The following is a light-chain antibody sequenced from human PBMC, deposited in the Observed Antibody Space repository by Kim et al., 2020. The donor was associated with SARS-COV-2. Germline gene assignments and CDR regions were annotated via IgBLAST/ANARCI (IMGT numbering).Light chain of an antibody. CDR2: GAS. CDR3: QQYGSSPGT. J-gene: IGKJ2*01. CDR1: QSVTSSY. V-gene: IGKV3-20*01. Sequence: LSPGERATLSCRASQSVTSSYLAWYQQKPGQAPRLLIYGASSRATGIPDRFSGSGSGTDFTLTISRLEPEDFAVYYCQQYGSSPGTFGRGTKLEIK.